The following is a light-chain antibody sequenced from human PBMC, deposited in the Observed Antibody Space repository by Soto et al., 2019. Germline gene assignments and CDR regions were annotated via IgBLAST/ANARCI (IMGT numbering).Light chain of an antibody. CDR3: QHYKSYPWT. J-gene: IGKJ1*01. V-gene: IGKV1-5*03. CDR1: QTTSSW. CDR2: KAS. Sequence: DIQMTQSPSTLSASVGDRVIITCRASQTTSSWLAWYQQKPGEAPKLLMYKASSLESGVPSKFSGSGSETEFTLTISSLQPDDFATYYCQHYKSYPWTFGQGTKVDIK.